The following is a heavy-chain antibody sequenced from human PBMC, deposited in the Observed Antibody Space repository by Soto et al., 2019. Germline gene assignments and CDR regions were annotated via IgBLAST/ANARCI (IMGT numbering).Heavy chain of an antibody. CDR3: ARDVSVNSYGTYNFDY. CDR2: IIPIFGTA. Sequence: QVQLVQSGAEVKKPGSSVKVSCKASGGTFSSYAISWVRQAPGQGLEWMGGIIPIFGTANYAQKFQGRVTITAYDSTSTDYMELSSLRSEDTAVYYCARDVSVNSYGTYNFDYWGQGTLVTVSS. CDR1: GGTFSSYA. D-gene: IGHD5-18*01. V-gene: IGHV1-69*01. J-gene: IGHJ4*02.